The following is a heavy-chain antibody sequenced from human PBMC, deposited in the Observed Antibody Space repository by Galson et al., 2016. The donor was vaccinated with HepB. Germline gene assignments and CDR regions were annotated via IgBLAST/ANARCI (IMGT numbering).Heavy chain of an antibody. CDR1: GYTFTGFY. V-gene: IGHV1-2*02. CDR3: AREYLSGTETEFFQH. CDR2: INPNRGST. D-gene: IGHD6-13*01. J-gene: IGHJ1*01. Sequence: SVKVSCKASGYTFTGFYMHWVRQAPGQGLEWMGWINPNRGSTHSANKFQGRVSLTRDTSISTAYMELSRLRSDDTAVYYCAREYLSGTETEFFQHWGQGTLVTVSS.